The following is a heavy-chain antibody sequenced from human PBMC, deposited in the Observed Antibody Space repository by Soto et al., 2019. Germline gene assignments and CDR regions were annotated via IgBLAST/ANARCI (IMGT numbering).Heavy chain of an antibody. V-gene: IGHV3-74*01. D-gene: IGHD3-10*01. CDR1: GFTFSSYW. CDR3: ASDLSGRADV. J-gene: IGHJ6*02. Sequence: GGSVRLSXAASGFTFSSYWMHWVRQAPGKGLVWVSRMNEDGGTTDYADSVKGRFTISRDNAKNTLYLQMNSLRVEDTAVYYCASDLSGRADVWGQGTTVTVSS. CDR2: MNEDGGTT.